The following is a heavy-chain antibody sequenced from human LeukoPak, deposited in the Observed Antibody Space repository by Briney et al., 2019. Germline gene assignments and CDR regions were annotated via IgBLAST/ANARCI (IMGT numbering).Heavy chain of an antibody. Sequence: TAGGSLRLSCAASGFTFSSYSMNWVRQAPGKGLEWVSSISSSSSYIYYSDSVKGRFTISRDNARNSLYLQMNSLRAEDTAVYYCARAAEDYGGRFDSWGQGTLVTVSS. CDR2: ISSSSSYI. CDR3: ARAAEDYGGRFDS. D-gene: IGHD4-17*01. V-gene: IGHV3-21*01. J-gene: IGHJ4*02. CDR1: GFTFSSYS.